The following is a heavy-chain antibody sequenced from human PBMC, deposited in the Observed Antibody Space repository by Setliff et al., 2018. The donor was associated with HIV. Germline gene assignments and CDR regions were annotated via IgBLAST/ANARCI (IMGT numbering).Heavy chain of an antibody. Sequence: GGSLRLSCAASGFTFSSYAMSWVRQAPGKGLEWVSAISGSGGSTYYADSVKGRFTISRDNSKNTLYLQMNSLRAEDTAVYYCANDRWDSGVAFDIWGQGTMVTVSS. CDR2: ISGSGGST. J-gene: IGHJ3*02. CDR1: GFTFSSYA. D-gene: IGHD3-10*01. CDR3: ANDRWDSGVAFDI. V-gene: IGHV3-23*01.